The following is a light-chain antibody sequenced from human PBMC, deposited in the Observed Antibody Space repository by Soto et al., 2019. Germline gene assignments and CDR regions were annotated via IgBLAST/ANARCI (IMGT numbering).Light chain of an antibody. CDR2: EAS. V-gene: IGKV1-5*01. CDR1: HSISSW. Sequence: DIQMTQSPPTLSASVGDRVTITCRASHSISSWLAWYQQKPGKAPKLLIHEASRLESGVPSRFSGSESGTAFTLPMSGLHAEDFVTYYCQQYTNFPLTFGGGTKVEIK. J-gene: IGKJ4*01. CDR3: QQYTNFPLT.